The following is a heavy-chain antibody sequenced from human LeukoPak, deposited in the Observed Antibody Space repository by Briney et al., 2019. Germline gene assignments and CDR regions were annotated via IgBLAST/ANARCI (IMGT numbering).Heavy chain of an antibody. CDR1: GFTFSSYA. Sequence: AGSLTLSCAASGFTFSSYAMHWVRQAPGKGLEWVAVISYDGSNKYYADSVKGRFTISRDNSKNTLYLQMNSLRAEDTAVYYCVTAMVSSFDYWGQGTLVADPS. CDR3: VTAMVSSFDY. J-gene: IGHJ4*02. CDR2: ISYDGSNK. V-gene: IGHV3-30-3*01. D-gene: IGHD3-10*01.